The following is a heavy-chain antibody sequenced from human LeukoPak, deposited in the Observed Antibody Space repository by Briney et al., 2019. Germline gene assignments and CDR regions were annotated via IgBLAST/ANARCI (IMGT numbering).Heavy chain of an antibody. CDR1: GFTFSSYS. CDR2: ISGSGIST. J-gene: IGHJ4*02. Sequence: GGSLRLSCAASGFTFSSYSMNWVRQAPGKGLEWVSAISGSGISTYYADSVKGRFTISRDNSKNMLYLQMNSLRVEDTAVYYCAKVAMSGSSFDYWGQGTLVTVSS. D-gene: IGHD3-10*01. V-gene: IGHV3-23*01. CDR3: AKVAMSGSSFDY.